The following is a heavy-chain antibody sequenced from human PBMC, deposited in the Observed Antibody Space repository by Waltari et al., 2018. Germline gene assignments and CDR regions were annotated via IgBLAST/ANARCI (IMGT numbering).Heavy chain of an antibody. D-gene: IGHD3-22*01. CDR2: INPNRGGT. Sequence: QVQLVQSGPEVKKPGASVEVSCKASGYVFTGYYIHWVRQAPGQGLEWRGWINPNRGGTNYAQKFQGRVTMTRDTSISTVYMELSRLRSDDTAVYYCAHSTPPYYYDESGFNPFDYWGQGTLVTVSS. CDR3: AHSTPPYYYDESGFNPFDY. V-gene: IGHV1-2*02. J-gene: IGHJ4*02. CDR1: GYVFTGYY.